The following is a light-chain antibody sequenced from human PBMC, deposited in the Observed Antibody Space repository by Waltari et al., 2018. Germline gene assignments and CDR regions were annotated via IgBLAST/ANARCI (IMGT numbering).Light chain of an antibody. V-gene: IGLV1-44*01. CDR3: AAWDDSLNGRWV. CDR2: RRE. CDR1: ASNIGNNV. Sequence: QSVLTQPPSASGTPGQGVTISCSGGASNIGNNVVNWYQQVPGKAPKLLIYRRERGPAGVPDRFAGSKSGTSASLAISGLQSEDEADYYCAAWDDSLNGRWVFGGGTKVTVL. J-gene: IGLJ3*02.